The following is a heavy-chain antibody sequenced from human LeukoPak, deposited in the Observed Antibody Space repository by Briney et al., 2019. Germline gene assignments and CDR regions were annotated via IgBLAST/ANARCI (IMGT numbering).Heavy chain of an antibody. CDR3: ARRSAASQQQLNWFDP. CDR1: GGSFSGYY. D-gene: IGHD6-13*01. V-gene: IGHV4-34*01. J-gene: IGHJ5*02. CDR2: INHSGIT. Sequence: PSETLSLTCAVYGGSFSGYYWSWIRQPPGKGLEWIGEINHSGITNYNPSLKSRVTISVDTSKNQFSLKLSSVTAADTAVYYCARRSAASQQQLNWFDPWGQGTLVTVSS.